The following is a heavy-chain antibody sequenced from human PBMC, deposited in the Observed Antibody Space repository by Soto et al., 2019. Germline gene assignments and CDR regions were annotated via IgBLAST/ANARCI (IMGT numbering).Heavy chain of an antibody. CDR3: ATQTRYDSSGYYYRLFDY. CDR1: GYTLTELS. Sequence: GASVKVSCKVSGYTLTELSMHWVRQAPGKGLEWMGGFDPEDGETIYAQKFQGRVTMTEDTSTDTAYMELSSLRSEDTAVYYCATQTRYDSSGYYYRLFDYWGQGTLVTVSS. J-gene: IGHJ4*02. CDR2: FDPEDGET. V-gene: IGHV1-24*01. D-gene: IGHD3-22*01.